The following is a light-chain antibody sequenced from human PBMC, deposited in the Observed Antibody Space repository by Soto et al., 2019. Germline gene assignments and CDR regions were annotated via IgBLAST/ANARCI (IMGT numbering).Light chain of an antibody. V-gene: IGKV1-39*01. CDR1: QSISTY. J-gene: IGKJ2*02. CDR3: QQGYSTPRT. Sequence: DIQMTQSPSSLSASVGDRVTITCRASQSISTYLNWYQQKVGKAPKLLIYAASSLQRGVPSRFSGSGSGTDFTLTISSLQPEDCATYYCQQGYSTPRTFGQGTKLEIK. CDR2: AAS.